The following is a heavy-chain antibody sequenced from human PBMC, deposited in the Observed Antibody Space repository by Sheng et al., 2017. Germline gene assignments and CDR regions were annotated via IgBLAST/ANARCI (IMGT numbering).Heavy chain of an antibody. CDR3: ARWGRSQVDY. CDR2: INHSGST. V-gene: IGHV4-34*01. D-gene: IGHD3-16*01. Sequence: QVQLQQWGAGLLKPSETLSLTCAVYGGSFSGYYWSWIRQPPGKGLEWIGEINHSGSTNYNPSLKSRVTISVDTSKNQFSLKLSSVTAADTAVYYCARWGRSQVDYWGQGTLVTVSS. J-gene: IGHJ4*02. CDR1: GGSFSGYY.